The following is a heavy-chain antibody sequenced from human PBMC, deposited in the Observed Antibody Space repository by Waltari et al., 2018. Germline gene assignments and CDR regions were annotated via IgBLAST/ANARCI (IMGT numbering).Heavy chain of an antibody. CDR3: ARSGSYWGLDS. CDR2: ITTGSGNT. V-gene: IGHV1-3*04. Sequence: QVQLVQSGAEVKKPGASVMLSCKASGYSFTSFDMNWVRQAPGQRLEWLGWITTGSGNTKYSQKLRGRVTITSDTSASTVYMELTSLRSEDTAVYYCARSGSYWGLDSWGQGAPVTVSA. J-gene: IGHJ4*02. D-gene: IGHD1-26*01. CDR1: GYSFTSFD.